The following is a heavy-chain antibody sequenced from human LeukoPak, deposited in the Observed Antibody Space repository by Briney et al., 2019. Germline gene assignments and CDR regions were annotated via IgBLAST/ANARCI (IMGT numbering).Heavy chain of an antibody. CDR3: ARGDSSGYGPDH. CDR1: GFTFSSYR. D-gene: IGHD3-22*01. J-gene: IGHJ5*02. CDR2: ISSSSSTI. Sequence: GGSLRLSCAASGFTFSSYRMNWVRQAPGKGLEWVSYISSSSSTIYYADSVKGRFTISRDNAKNSLYLQMNSLRDEDTAVYYCARGDSSGYGPDHWGQGTLVTVPS. V-gene: IGHV3-48*02.